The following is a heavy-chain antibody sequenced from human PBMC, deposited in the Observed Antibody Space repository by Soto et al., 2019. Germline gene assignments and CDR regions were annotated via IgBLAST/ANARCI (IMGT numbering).Heavy chain of an antibody. CDR1: GFTFSSYA. CDR2: ISGSGGST. D-gene: IGHD3-9*01. V-gene: IGHV3-23*01. Sequence: GGSLRLSCAASGFTFSSYAMSWVRQAPGKGLEWVSAISGSGGSTYYADSVKGRFTISRDNSKNTLYLQMNSLRAEDTAVYYCAKDVWHYDILTGYYTLFDYWGQGTLVTVSS. CDR3: AKDVWHYDILTGYYTLFDY. J-gene: IGHJ4*02.